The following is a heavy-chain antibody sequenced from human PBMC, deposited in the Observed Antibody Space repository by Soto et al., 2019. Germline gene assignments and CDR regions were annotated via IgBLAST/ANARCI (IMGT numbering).Heavy chain of an antibody. Sequence: GGSLRLSCAASGFTFNNYAVSWARQTPGKGLEWVATISASGAYTFYADSVKGRFTISRDNSQNTLFLHMRSLRAGDTATYYCAKEVIAARPYYFDHWGQGTLVPVS. V-gene: IGHV3-23*01. CDR3: AKEVIAARPYYFDH. J-gene: IGHJ4*02. CDR2: ISASGAYT. CDR1: GFTFNNYA. D-gene: IGHD6-6*01.